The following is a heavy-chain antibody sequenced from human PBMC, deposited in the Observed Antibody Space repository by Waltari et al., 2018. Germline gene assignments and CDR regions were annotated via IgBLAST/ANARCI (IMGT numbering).Heavy chain of an antibody. J-gene: IGHJ5*02. D-gene: IGHD3-10*01. CDR2: IIPIFGTA. CDR3: AVDQYGSGSYS. CDR1: GCPFSSYS. V-gene: IGHV1-69*08. Sequence: QVQLVQSGAEVKKPGSSVKVSCKASGCPFSSYSISRGRQAPGQGLEWMGRIIPIFGTANYAQKFQGRVTITADKSTSTAYMELSSLRSEDTAVYYCAVDQYGSGSYSSGQGTLVTVSS.